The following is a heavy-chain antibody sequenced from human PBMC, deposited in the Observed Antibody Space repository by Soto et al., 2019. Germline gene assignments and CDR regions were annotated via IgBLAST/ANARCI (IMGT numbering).Heavy chain of an antibody. J-gene: IGHJ4*02. D-gene: IGHD3-22*01. CDR2: ISGSGGST. V-gene: IGHV3-23*01. CDR1: GFPFSSYA. Sequence: GGSLRLSCAASGFPFSSYAMSWVRQAPGKGLEWVSAISGSGGSTYYADSVKGRFTISRDNSKNTLYLQMNSLRAEDTAVHYCAKARADYYDSSGYPVDYWGQGTLVTVSS. CDR3: AKARADYYDSSGYPVDY.